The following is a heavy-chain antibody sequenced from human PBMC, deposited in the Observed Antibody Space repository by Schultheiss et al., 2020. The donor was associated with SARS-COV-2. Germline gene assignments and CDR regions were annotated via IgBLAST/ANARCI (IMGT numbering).Heavy chain of an antibody. J-gene: IGHJ4*02. Sequence: GGSLRLSCAASGFTVSSNYMSWVRQAPGKGLEWVGRIRSKANNYATAYAASVKGRFTISRDDSKNTAYLQMNSLKTEDTAVYYCIRFYDSPDYWGQGTLVTVSS. CDR3: IRFYDSPDY. CDR1: GFTVSSNY. V-gene: IGHV3-73*01. D-gene: IGHD3-22*01. CDR2: IRSKANNYAT.